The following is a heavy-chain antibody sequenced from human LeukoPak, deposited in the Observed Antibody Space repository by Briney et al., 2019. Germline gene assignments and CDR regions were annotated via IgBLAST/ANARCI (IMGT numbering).Heavy chain of an antibody. Sequence: PGGSLRLSCAASGFTFSDYYMSWIRQAPGKGLEWVSYISTSSSTIYYADTVKGRFTISRDNAKNSLYLQMNGLRAEDTAVYYCARDEGSGSYQKRYFDYWGQGTLVTVSS. V-gene: IGHV3-11*01. J-gene: IGHJ4*02. CDR3: ARDEGSGSYQKRYFDY. CDR2: ISTSSSTI. D-gene: IGHD1-26*01. CDR1: GFTFSDYY.